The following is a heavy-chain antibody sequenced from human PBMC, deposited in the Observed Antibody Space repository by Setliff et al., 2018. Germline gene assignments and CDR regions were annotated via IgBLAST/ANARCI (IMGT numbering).Heavy chain of an antibody. D-gene: IGHD5-18*01. J-gene: IGHJ6*03. CDR3: AREGVDTRSSTDYRYYMDV. CDR1: GGTFSSYG. V-gene: IGHV1-69*05. CDR2: TIPIFGST. Sequence: GASVKVSCKASGGTFSSYGISWVRQAPGQGLEWMGGTIPIFGSTNYAQKFQDRVTIITDESTSTAYMDLSSLRTEDTAVYYCAREGVDTRSSTDYRYYMDVWGKGTTVTAP.